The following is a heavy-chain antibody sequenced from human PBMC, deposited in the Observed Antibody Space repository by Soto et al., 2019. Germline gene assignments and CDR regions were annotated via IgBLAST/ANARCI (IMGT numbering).Heavy chain of an antibody. CDR2: IKQDVSEK. CDR3: ARDLGTAMIARFYFDY. V-gene: IGHV3-7*01. Sequence: GGSLRLSCAASGFTFSSYWMSWVRQAPGKGLEWVANIKQDVSEKYYVDSVKGRFTISRDNAKNSLYLQMNSLRAEDMDVYYCARDLGTAMIARFYFDYWGQGTLVTVSS. J-gene: IGHJ4*02. CDR1: GFTFSSYW. D-gene: IGHD5-18*01.